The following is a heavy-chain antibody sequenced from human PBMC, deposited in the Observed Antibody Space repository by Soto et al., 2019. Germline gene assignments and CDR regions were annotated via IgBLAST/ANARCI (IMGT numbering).Heavy chain of an antibody. V-gene: IGHV3-30-3*01. CDR3: ARAYQPLAYSYGYLAY. D-gene: IGHD5-18*01. J-gene: IGHJ4*02. CDR2: ISYDGSNK. Sequence: GGSLRLSCAASGFTFSSYAMHWARQAPGKGLEWVAVISYDGSNKYYADSVKGRFTISRDNSKNTLYLQMNSLRAEDTAVYYCARAYQPLAYSYGYLAYWGQGTLVTVSS. CDR1: GFTFSSYA.